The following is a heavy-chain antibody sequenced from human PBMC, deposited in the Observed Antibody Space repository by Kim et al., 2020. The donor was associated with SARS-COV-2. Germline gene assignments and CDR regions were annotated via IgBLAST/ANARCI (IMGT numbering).Heavy chain of an antibody. Sequence: GESLKISCKGSGYSFTSYWIGWVRQMPGKGLEWMGIIYPGDSDTRYSPSFQGQVTISADKSISTAYLQWSSLKASDTAMYYCARQAVTAIVERETPGYYYGMDVWGQGTTVTVSS. CDR3: ARQAVTAIVERETPGYYYGMDV. CDR1: GYSFTSYW. D-gene: IGHD2-21*02. CDR2: IYPGDSDT. V-gene: IGHV5-51*01. J-gene: IGHJ6*02.